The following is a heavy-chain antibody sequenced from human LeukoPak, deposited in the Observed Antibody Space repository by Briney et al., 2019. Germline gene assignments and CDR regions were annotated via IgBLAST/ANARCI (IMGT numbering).Heavy chain of an antibody. D-gene: IGHD6-13*01. Sequence: ASVKVSCKASGGTFSSYAISWVRQAPGQGLEWMGIINPSGGSTNYAQRFQGRVTMTRDMSTSTVYMELSSLRSEDTAVYYCARTVYSNTWFDYWGQGTLVTVSS. CDR2: INPSGGST. CDR3: ARTVYSNTWFDY. V-gene: IGHV1-46*01. CDR1: GGTFSSYA. J-gene: IGHJ4*02.